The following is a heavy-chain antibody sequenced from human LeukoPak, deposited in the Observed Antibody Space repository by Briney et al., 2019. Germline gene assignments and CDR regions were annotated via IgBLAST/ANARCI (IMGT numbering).Heavy chain of an antibody. V-gene: IGHV3-66*01. CDR3: ARDSMIVGWYFQH. J-gene: IGHJ1*01. D-gene: IGHD3-22*01. CDR1: GFTVSSNY. CDR2: ISSGGST. Sequence: GGSLRLSCAASGFTVSSNYMSWVRQAPGKGLEWVSVISSGGSTNYADSVKGRFTISRDSSKNTLNLQMNSLRAEDTAVYYCARDSMIVGWYFQHWGQGTLVTVSS.